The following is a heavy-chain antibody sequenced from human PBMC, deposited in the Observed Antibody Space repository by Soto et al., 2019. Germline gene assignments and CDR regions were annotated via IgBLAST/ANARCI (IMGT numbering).Heavy chain of an antibody. CDR1: GGSLSHYY. CDR3: VREGYYDVYGYYYGMDV. CDR2: INHSGST. Sequence: QVELQQWGAGLLKPSETLSLTCAVYGGSLSHYYWSWIRQSPGKGLEWIGEINHSGSTNYNPSLKSRVTIAVETSTTQFTGKLRDVSAEDTAVYYCVREGYYDVYGYYYGMDVWGQGTTVAVSS. V-gene: IGHV4-34*01. J-gene: IGHJ6*02. D-gene: IGHD1-26*01.